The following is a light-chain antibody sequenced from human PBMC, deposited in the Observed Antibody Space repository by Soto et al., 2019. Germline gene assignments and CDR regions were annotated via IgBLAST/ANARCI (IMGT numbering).Light chain of an antibody. V-gene: IGKV3-20*01. CDR1: QSLSGSH. Sequence: EIVLTQSPGTLSLSPGERATLSYRASQSLSGSHLAWYQQKPGQAPGLLMYGASNRATGIPDRFSGSGSGTDFTLTISRVEPEDVAVYFCQQYGSSPATFGPGTKVDI. CDR2: GAS. J-gene: IGKJ3*01. CDR3: QQYGSSPAT.